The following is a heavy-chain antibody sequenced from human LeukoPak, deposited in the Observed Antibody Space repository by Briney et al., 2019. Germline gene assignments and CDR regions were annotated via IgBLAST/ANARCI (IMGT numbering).Heavy chain of an antibody. D-gene: IGHD6-13*01. J-gene: IGHJ5*02. CDR1: GGSFSGYY. CDR2: INHSGST. V-gene: IGHV4-34*01. CDR3: ARFLDLYSSSWYVSRRRGLNNWFDP. Sequence: TSETLSLTCAVYGGSFSGYYWSWLRQPPGKRLEWIGEINHSGSTNYNPSLKSRVTISVNTSKNQFSLKLTSVTPSATAVYYCARFLDLYSSSWYVSRRRGLNNWFDPWGQGTLVTVSS.